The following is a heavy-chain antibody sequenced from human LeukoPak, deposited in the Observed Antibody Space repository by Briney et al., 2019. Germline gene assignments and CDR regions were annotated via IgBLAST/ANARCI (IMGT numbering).Heavy chain of an antibody. CDR3: AREEYSSSWYAY. V-gene: IGHV4-59*01. CDR2: IYYSGST. CDR1: GGSISSYY. Sequence: PSETLSLTCTVSGGSISSYYWSWIRQPPGKGLEWIGYIYYSGSTNYNPSLKSRVTISVDTSKNQFSLKLSSVTAADTAVYYCAREEYSSSWYAYWGQGTLVTVSS. J-gene: IGHJ4*02. D-gene: IGHD6-13*01.